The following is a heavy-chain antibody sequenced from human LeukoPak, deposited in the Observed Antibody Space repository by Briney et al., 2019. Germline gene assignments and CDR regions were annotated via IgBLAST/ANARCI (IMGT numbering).Heavy chain of an antibody. CDR2: INPSGGST. V-gene: IGHV1-46*01. CDR1: GGTFSSYA. D-gene: IGHD3-22*01. J-gene: IGHJ4*02. Sequence: ASVKVSCKASGGTFSSYAISWVRQAPGQGLEWMGIINPSGGSTSYAQKFQGRVTMTRDTSTSTVYMELSSLRSEDTAVYYCARGDSSGYFIPDYWGQGTLVTVSS. CDR3: ARGDSSGYFIPDY.